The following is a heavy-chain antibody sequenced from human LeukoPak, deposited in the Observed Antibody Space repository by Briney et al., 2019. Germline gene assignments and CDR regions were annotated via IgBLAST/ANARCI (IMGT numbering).Heavy chain of an antibody. CDR2: INPNSGGT. V-gene: IGHV1-2*02. D-gene: IGHD2/OR15-2a*01. J-gene: IGHJ4*02. Sequence: ASVKVSCKAFGYTFTSNYMHWVRQAPGQGLEWMGWINPNSGGTNYAQKFQGRVTMTRDTSISTAYMELSRLRSDDTAVYYCARGVIGTTFIDYWGQGTLVTVSS. CDR1: GYTFTSNY. CDR3: ARGVIGTTFIDY.